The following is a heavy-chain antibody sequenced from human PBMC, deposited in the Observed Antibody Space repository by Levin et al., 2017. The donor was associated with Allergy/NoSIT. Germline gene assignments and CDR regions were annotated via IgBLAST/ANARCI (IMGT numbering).Heavy chain of an antibody. Sequence: GESLKISCAASGFSSIGYAMHWVRQAPGKGLEWVGVTRGNGGTTSYADSVKGRFTVFRDSSQNTLYLQMNSLRVEDTAVYFCAGDRTSCPDGGYLDDWGQGALVTVSS. D-gene: IGHD4-23*01. J-gene: IGHJ4*02. CDR2: TRGNGGTT. CDR1: GFSSIGYA. V-gene: IGHV3-23*01. CDR3: AGDRTSCPDGGYLDD.